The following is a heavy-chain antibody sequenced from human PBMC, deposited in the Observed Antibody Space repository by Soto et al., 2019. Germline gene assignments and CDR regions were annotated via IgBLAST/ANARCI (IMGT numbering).Heavy chain of an antibody. J-gene: IGHJ4*02. V-gene: IGHV1-46*01. CDR1: GNTFTGYH. Sequence: QVQLVQSGDEVKKPGASVTVSCKASGNTFTGYHLHWVRQAPGQGLEWMVIITPSGSTPNYAQKFQGRVAMTRATSTSTVYLELSSLEGEDTAVYYCARDSGVVYDYWGQGTLVTVSS. D-gene: IGHD2-8*02. CDR2: ITPSGSTP. CDR3: ARDSGVVYDY.